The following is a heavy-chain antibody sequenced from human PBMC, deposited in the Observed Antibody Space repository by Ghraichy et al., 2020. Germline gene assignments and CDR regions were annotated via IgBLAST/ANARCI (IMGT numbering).Heavy chain of an antibody. Sequence: ASVKVSCKASGYTFTSYDINWVRQATGQGLEWMGWMNPNSGNTGYAQKFQGRVTMTRNTSISTAYMELSSLRSEDTAVYYCARNWAEGIRGVIPYYYYYGMDVWGQGTTVTVSS. V-gene: IGHV1-8*01. CDR2: MNPNSGNT. CDR3: ARNWAEGIRGVIPYYYYYGMDV. CDR1: GYTFTSYD. D-gene: IGHD3-10*01. J-gene: IGHJ6*02.